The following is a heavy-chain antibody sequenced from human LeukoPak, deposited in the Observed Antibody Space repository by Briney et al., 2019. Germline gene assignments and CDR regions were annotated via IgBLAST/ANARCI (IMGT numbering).Heavy chain of an antibody. CDR3: AKDRCSNGIGCLYYYMDV. V-gene: IGHV3-30*02. CDR2: IRYDGSNK. CDR1: GFTFSRYG. J-gene: IGHJ6*03. Sequence: GGSLRLSCAASGFTFSRYGMHWVRQAPGKGLEWVAFIRYDGSNKDYADSVKGRFTISRDNSKNTLYLQMNSLRAEDTAVYYCAKDRCSNGIGCLYYYMDVWGKGTTVTISS. D-gene: IGHD2-8*01.